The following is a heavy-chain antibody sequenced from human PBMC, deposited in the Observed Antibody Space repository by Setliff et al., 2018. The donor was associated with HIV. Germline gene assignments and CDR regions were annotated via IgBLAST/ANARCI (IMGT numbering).Heavy chain of an antibody. CDR1: GGSINTGSYY. V-gene: IGHV4-39*07. Sequence: SETLSLTCTVSGGSINTGSYYWGWIRQPPGKGLESIGTIYYSGSTYYKSSLKSRLTISVDTSKNQFSLKRSSVTAADTAVYYCARARGPEGYFDSWGQGTLVTVSS. J-gene: IGHJ4*02. CDR2: IYYSGST. CDR3: ARARGPEGYFDS. D-gene: IGHD3-10*01.